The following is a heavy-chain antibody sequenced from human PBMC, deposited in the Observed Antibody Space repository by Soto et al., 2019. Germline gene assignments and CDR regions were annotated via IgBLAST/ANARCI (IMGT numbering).Heavy chain of an antibody. CDR2: ISSSSSYI. J-gene: IGHJ4*02. V-gene: IGHV3-21*01. CDR3: ARDDCTNGVCFTDDNY. CDR1: GFTFSSYS. Sequence: PGGSLRLSCAASGFTFSSYSMNWVRQAPGKGLEWVSSISSSSSYIYYADSVKGRFTISRDNAKNSLYLQMNSLRAEDTAVYYCARDDCTNGVCFTDDNYWGQGTLVTVSS. D-gene: IGHD2-8*01.